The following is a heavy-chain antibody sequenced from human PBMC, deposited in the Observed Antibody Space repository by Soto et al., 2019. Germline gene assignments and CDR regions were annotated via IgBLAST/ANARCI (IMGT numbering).Heavy chain of an antibody. J-gene: IGHJ6*03. V-gene: IGHV3-23*01. CDR2: ISGSGIST. Sequence: GSLRLSCAASGFTFSTSPMNWVRQAPGKGLEWVSGISGSGISTFYVDTVKGRFTISRDNSKNTVFLQINSLRAEDTAIYYCVKFPVITASYYYQDMDVWGQGTTVTVSS. CDR1: GFTFSTSP. CDR3: VKFPVITASYYYQDMDV. D-gene: IGHD4-4*01.